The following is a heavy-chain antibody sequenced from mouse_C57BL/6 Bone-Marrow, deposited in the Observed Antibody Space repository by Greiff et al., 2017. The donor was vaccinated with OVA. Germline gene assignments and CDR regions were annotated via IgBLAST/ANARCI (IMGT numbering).Heavy chain of an antibody. CDR1: GYTFTDYY. CDR3: ASRGYFDY. CDR2: INPNNGGT. D-gene: IGHD3-3*01. V-gene: IGHV1-26*01. Sequence: VQLHQSGPELVKPGASVKISCKASGYTFTDYYMNWVKQSHGKSLEWIGDINPNNGGTSYNQKFKGKATLTVDKSSSTAYMELRSLTSEDSAVYYCASRGYFDYWGQGTTLTVSS. J-gene: IGHJ2*01.